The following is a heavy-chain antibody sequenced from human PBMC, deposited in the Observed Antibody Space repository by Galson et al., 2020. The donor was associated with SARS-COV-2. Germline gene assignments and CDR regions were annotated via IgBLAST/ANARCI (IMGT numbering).Heavy chain of an antibody. V-gene: IGHV3-33*01. CDR1: GFTFSSYG. CDR3: ARGADSYGDAFDI. Sequence: TGGSLRLSCAASGFTFSSYGMHWVRQAPGKGLEWVAVIWYDGSNKYYADSVKGRFTISRDNSKNTLYLQMNSLRAEDTAVYYCARGADSYGDAFDIWGQGTMVTVSS. D-gene: IGHD5-18*01. CDR2: IWYDGSNK. J-gene: IGHJ3*02.